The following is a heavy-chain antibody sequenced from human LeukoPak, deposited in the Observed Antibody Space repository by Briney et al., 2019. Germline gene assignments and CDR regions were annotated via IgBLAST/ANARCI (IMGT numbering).Heavy chain of an antibody. CDR3: ARGVSEYCSSTSCYNEYYGMDV. CDR1: GGSFGGYY. Sequence: SETLSLTCAVYGGSFGGYYWSWIRQPPGKGLEWIGEINHSGSTNYNPSLKSRVTISVDTSKNQFSLKLSSVTAADTAVYYCARGVSEYCSSTSCYNEYYGMDVWGQGTTVTVSS. J-gene: IGHJ6*02. D-gene: IGHD2-2*02. V-gene: IGHV4-34*01. CDR2: INHSGST.